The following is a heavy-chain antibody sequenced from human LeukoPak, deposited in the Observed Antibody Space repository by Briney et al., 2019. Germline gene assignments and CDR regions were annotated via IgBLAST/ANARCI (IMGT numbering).Heavy chain of an antibody. CDR1: GYTLTELS. Sequence: ASVKVSCKVSGYTLTELSMHWVRQAPGKGLEWMGGFDPEDGETIYAQKFQGRVTMTRDTSTSTVYMELSSLRSEDTAVYYCARDRIAARVYYYYMDVWGKGTTVTVSS. V-gene: IGHV1-24*01. D-gene: IGHD6-6*01. CDR2: FDPEDGET. J-gene: IGHJ6*03. CDR3: ARDRIAARVYYYYMDV.